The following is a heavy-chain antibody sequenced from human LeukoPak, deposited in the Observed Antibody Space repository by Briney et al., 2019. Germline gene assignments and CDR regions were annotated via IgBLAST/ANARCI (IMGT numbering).Heavy chain of an antibody. Sequence: TGGSLRLSCVASGLTVNSSFISWVRQAPGKGLEWVSVFYSGGATHYADSVKGRFTMSRDNSKNTLYLQVNNLRAEDTGVYYCARALGGAFYMDVWGKGTSVPVSS. J-gene: IGHJ6*03. CDR2: FYSGGAT. CDR1: GLTVNSSF. CDR3: ARALGGAFYMDV. V-gene: IGHV3-53*01. D-gene: IGHD3-16*01.